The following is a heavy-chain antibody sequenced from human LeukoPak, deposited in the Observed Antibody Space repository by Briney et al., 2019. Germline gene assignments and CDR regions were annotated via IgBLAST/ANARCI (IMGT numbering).Heavy chain of an antibody. CDR3: ARHDLLSGYYALDY. CDR2: INHSGST. CDR1: GGSFSGYY. Sequence: SETLSLTCAVYGGSFSGYYWSWIRQPPGKGLEWIGEINHSGSTNYNPSLMSRVTISVDTSKNQFSLKLSSVTAADTAVYFCARHDLLSGYYALDYWGPGTLVIVSS. D-gene: IGHD3-3*01. V-gene: IGHV4-34*01. J-gene: IGHJ4*02.